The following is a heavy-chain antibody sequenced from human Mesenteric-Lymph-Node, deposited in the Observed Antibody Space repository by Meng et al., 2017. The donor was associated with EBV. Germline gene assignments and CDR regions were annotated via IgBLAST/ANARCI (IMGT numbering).Heavy chain of an antibody. Sequence: QVQRQEWGPGLVKPSGTLPLTCAVASGSISNSNWWSWVRQPPGKGLQWIGEIFHSGGTNYNPSLKSRVTISVDKSKNQFSLKVNSLTAADTAVYYCARITFGGAIGDWGQGTLVTVSS. V-gene: IGHV4-4*02. CDR2: IFHSGGT. CDR3: ARITFGGAIGD. J-gene: IGHJ4*02. D-gene: IGHD3-16*02. CDR1: SGSISNSNW.